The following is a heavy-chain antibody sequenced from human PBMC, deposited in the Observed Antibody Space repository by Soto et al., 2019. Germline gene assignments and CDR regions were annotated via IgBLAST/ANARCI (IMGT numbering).Heavy chain of an antibody. CDR2: MDPKSGNT. CDR3: ARSDGYNLHWLDP. J-gene: IGHJ5*02. D-gene: IGHD2-21*01. V-gene: IGHV1-8*01. CDR1: GYTFTRSE. Sequence: QVQLVQSGAEVKKPGASVKVSCKASGYTFTRSEINWVRLATGQGLEWMGGMDPKSGNTAYAQKFQGRLTMIRDTSISTAYMELSSLRSDDTAVYYCARSDGYNLHWLDPWGQGTQVTVSS.